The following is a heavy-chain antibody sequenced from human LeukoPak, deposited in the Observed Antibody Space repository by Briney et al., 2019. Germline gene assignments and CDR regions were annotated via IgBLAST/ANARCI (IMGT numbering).Heavy chain of an antibody. CDR3: ARGLGPAGGYYYYGMDV. Sequence: GRSLRLSCAASGFTFSSYGMHWVRQAPGKGLEWVSVIYSGGSTYYADSVKGRFTISRDNSKNTLYLQMNSLRAEDTAVYYCARGLGPAGGYYYYGMDVWGQGTTVTVSS. D-gene: IGHD2-8*02. V-gene: IGHV3-NL1*01. J-gene: IGHJ6*02. CDR1: GFTFSSYG. CDR2: IYSGGST.